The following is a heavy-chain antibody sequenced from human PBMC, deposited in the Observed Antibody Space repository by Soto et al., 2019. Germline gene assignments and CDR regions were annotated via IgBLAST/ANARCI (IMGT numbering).Heavy chain of an antibody. CDR1: GGSISSSRYF. D-gene: IGHD5-18*01. V-gene: IGHV4-39*07. CDR2: IYYSGST. CDR3: ARASNKRGYSYGPDF. J-gene: IGHJ4*02. Sequence: PSETLSLTCTLPGGSISSSRYFWGWIRQPPGKGLEWIGSIYYSGSTYYNPSLKSRVTISVDTSKNQFSLKLSSVTAADTAVYYCARASNKRGYSYGPDFWGQGTQVTV.